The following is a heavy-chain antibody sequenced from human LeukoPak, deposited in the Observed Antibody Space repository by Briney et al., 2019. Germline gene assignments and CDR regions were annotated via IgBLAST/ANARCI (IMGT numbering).Heavy chain of an antibody. CDR1: GITCSSYC. V-gene: IGHV3-33*06. CDR2: IWYDGSNK. J-gene: IGHJ4*02. Sequence: GRALRLFCPETGITCSSYCMHWVSQAAGNGLERVAVIWYDGSNKDYEDSVKCRFTIYRDNSKNTLYLQMNSLRAEDTAVYYCAKDRLDYGGQGTLVTVSS. CDR3: AKDRLDY.